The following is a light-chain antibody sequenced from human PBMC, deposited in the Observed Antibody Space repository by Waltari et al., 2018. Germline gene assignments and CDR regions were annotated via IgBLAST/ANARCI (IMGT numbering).Light chain of an antibody. CDR3: SSQSTNGVVP. V-gene: IGLV2-14*03. Sequence: QSALTQPASVSGSPGQSITISCTGTSSDVGSSNSVSWYQDHPGQGPKAIIYDVSDRPSGVSARFSGSKSGNTASLTISGLQAEDEADYYCSSQSTNGVVPFGGGTKVTVL. CDR1: SSDVGSSNS. CDR2: DVS. J-gene: IGLJ3*02.